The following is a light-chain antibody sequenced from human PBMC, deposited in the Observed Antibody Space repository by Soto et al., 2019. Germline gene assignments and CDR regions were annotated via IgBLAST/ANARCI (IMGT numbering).Light chain of an antibody. CDR1: QNILSN. CDR2: GAS. Sequence: EIVMTQSPATLSVSPGERATLSFSASQNILSNLAWYQQKPGQAPRLLIYGASTRATGIPARFSGSGSGTEFTLTISSLQSEDFEVYYCQQYNNWPITFGQGTRLEIK. J-gene: IGKJ5*01. V-gene: IGKV3-15*01. CDR3: QQYNNWPIT.